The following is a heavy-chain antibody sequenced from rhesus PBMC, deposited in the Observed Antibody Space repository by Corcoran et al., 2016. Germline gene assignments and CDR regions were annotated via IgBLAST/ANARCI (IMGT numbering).Heavy chain of an antibody. V-gene: IGHV4S11*01. D-gene: IGHD6-13*01. CDR3: ARDGTYSSWSLDY. CDR2: IYGGGSST. CDR1: GGSVSSSN. Sequence: QVQLQESGPGLVKPSETLSLTCAVSGGSVSSSNWWSWIRQAPGKGLEWIGYIYGGGSSTNYNPSLKSRVTLSVDTSKNQLSLKLSSVTTADTAVYYCARDGTYSSWSLDYWGQGVLVTVSS. J-gene: IGHJ4*01.